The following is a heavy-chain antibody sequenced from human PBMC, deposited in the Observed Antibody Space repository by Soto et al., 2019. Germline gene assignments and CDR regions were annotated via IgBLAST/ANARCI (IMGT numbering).Heavy chain of an antibody. CDR3: VPSSNSSGYYPFDY. D-gene: IGHD3-22*01. CDR1: GFTFSSYA. V-gene: IGHV3-64D*06. J-gene: IGHJ4*02. Sequence: GGSLRLSCSASGFTFSSYAMHWVRQSPGKGLEYVSAISSNGGSTYYADSVKGRFTVSRDNSKTTLYLQMSSLRAEDTAVYYCVPSSNSSGYYPFDYWGQGTLVTVSS. CDR2: ISSNGGST.